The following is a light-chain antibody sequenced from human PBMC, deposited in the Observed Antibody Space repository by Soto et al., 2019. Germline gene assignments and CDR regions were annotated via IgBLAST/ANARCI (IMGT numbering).Light chain of an antibody. CDR3: SSYTSGSTV. J-gene: IGLJ3*02. Sequence: QSALTQPASVSGSPGQSITISCTGTSSDVGGYNYVSWYQQHPGKAPKLMIFEVSNRPSGVSNRFSGSKSGNTASLTISGLQAEDEADYYCSSYTSGSTVFGGGTKLTVL. CDR1: SSDVGGYNY. CDR2: EVS. V-gene: IGLV2-14*01.